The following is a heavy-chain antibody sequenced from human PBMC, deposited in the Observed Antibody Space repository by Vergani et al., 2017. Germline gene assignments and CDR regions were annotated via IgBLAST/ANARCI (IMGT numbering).Heavy chain of an antibody. CDR3: AKDLMGLRYCSSTSCYARSLDV. Sequence: QVQLVESGGGVVQPGRSLRLSCAASGFTFSSYGMHWVRQAPGKALEWVAVISYDGSNKYYADSVKGRFTISRDTSKNTLYLQMNSLRAEDTAVYYCAKDLMGLRYCSSTSCYARSLDVWGKGTTVTVSS. D-gene: IGHD2-2*01. CDR1: GFTFSSYG. V-gene: IGHV3-30*18. J-gene: IGHJ6*04. CDR2: ISYDGSNK.